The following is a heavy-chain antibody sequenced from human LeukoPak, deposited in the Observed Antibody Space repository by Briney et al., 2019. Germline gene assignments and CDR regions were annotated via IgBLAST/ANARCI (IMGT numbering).Heavy chain of an antibody. D-gene: IGHD4-17*01. J-gene: IGHJ3*02. V-gene: IGHV5-51*01. CDR1: GYSFTSYW. Sequence: GESLKISCKGSGYSFTSYWIGCVRHIPGKGLELMGIIYPGDSDTRYSPSFQGQVTISADKSISTAYLQWSSLKASDTAMYYCASPLYGDHVGGGAFDIWGQGTMVTVSS. CDR2: IYPGDSDT. CDR3: ASPLYGDHVGGGAFDI.